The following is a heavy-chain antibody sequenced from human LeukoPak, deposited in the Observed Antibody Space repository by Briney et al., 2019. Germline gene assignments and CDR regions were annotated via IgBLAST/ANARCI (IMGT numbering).Heavy chain of an antibody. V-gene: IGHV1-46*01. J-gene: IGHJ4*02. CDR1: GYTFTSYY. CDR2: INPSGGST. CDR3: ATDRKVGTWDPRFDY. Sequence: ASVKVSCKASGYTFTSYYMHWVRQAPGQGLEWMGIINPSGGSTSYAQKFQGRVTMTRDMSTSTVYMELNSLRAEDTAVYYCATDRKVGTWDPRFDYWGQGALVTVSS. D-gene: IGHD4-23*01.